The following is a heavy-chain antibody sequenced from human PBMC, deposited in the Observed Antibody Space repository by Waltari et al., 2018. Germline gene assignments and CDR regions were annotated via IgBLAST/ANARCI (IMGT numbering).Heavy chain of an antibody. CDR2: INHSGST. D-gene: IGHD4-4*01. CDR1: GGSFSGSS. J-gene: IGHJ4*02. V-gene: IGHV4-34*01. Sequence: QVQLQQWGAGLLKPSETLSLTCAVYGGSFSGSSWSWIRQPPGKGLEWIGEINHSGSTNYNPSLKSRVTISVDTSKNQFSLKLSSVTAADTAVYYCASASLQLRGAGDYWGQGTLVTVSS. CDR3: ASASLQLRGAGDY.